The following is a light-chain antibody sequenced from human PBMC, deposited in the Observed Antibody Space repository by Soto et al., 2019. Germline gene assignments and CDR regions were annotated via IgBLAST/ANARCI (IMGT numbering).Light chain of an antibody. CDR3: HQYNNWPPA. J-gene: IGKJ4*01. CDR1: QSVSSN. Sequence: EIVLTQSPATLSLSPGERATLSCRASQSVSSNLAWYQQKPGQAPRLLIFDAATRATGIPARFSGSGSGTEFTLTISSLQSEDFAIYYCHQYNNWPPAFGGGTKVDIK. CDR2: DAA. V-gene: IGKV3-15*01.